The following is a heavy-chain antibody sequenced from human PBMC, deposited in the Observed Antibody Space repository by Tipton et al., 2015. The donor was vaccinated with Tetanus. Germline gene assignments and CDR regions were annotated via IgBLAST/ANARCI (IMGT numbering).Heavy chain of an antibody. CDR1: GGSMSSYY. V-gene: IGHV4-59*01. CDR2: IYYSGST. Sequence: GLVKPSETLSLTCTVSGGSMSSYYWSWIRQPPGKGLEWIGYIYYSGSTNYNPSLRSRVTISVDTSKNQFSLKLSSVTAADTAVYYCARIRQVGKPGPFFDYWGQGTLVTVSS. CDR3: ARIRQVGKPGPFFDY. J-gene: IGHJ4*02. D-gene: IGHD7-27*01.